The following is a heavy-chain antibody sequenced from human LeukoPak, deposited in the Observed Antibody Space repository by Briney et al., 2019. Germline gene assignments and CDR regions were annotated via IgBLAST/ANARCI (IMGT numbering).Heavy chain of an antibody. J-gene: IGHJ4*02. D-gene: IGHD1-14*01. CDR3: ATETNGRHYDY. Sequence: GGSLRLSCTASGLTFSTSGFNWVRQAPGKGLEWVASIGPTGSDRYHADSIKGRFTISRDNANNFLYLQMNSLKAEDTAVYYCATETNGRHYDYWGQGTLLTVSS. CDR1: GLTFSTSG. V-gene: IGHV3-21*06. CDR2: IGPTGSDR.